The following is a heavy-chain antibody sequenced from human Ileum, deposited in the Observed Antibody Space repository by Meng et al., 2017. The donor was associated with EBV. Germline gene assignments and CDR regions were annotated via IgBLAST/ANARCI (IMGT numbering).Heavy chain of an antibody. D-gene: IGHD3-16*02. Sequence: EVQLLESGGGLVLPGGSLRLSCASSGFTFSNYAMSWVRQAPGKGLEWVSGISSSGGNTYYADSVKGRFTISRDDSKSTLYLQMNSLRLEDTAIYYGAKDPTVGGVIGSYFDHWGQGGLVTVYS. V-gene: IGHV3-23*01. J-gene: IGHJ4*02. CDR1: GFTFSNYA. CDR2: ISSSGGNT. CDR3: AKDPTVGGVIGSYFDH.